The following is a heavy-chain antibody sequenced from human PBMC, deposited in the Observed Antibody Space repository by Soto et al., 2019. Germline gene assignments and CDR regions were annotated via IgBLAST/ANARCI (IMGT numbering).Heavy chain of an antibody. CDR1: GFTFSSYG. CDR3: AKVGRYSSGWHYYYDGMDV. D-gene: IGHD6-19*01. CDR2: ISYDGSNK. J-gene: IGHJ6*02. V-gene: IGHV3-30*18. Sequence: PGGSLRLSCAASGFTFSSYGMHWVRQAPGKGLEWVAVISYDGSNKYYADSVKGRFTISRDNSKNTLYLQMNSLRAEDTAVYYCAKVGRYSSGWHYYYDGMDVWGQGTTVTVSS.